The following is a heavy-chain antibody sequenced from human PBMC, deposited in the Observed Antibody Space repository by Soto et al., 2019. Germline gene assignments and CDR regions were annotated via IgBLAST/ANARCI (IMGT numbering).Heavy chain of an antibody. CDR1: GGTFSSYA. V-gene: IGHV1-69*13. D-gene: IGHD1-1*01. J-gene: IGHJ3*02. CDR2: IIPIFGTA. CDR3: ARDLGTTGTTDAFDI. Sequence: GASVKVSCKASGGTFSSYAISWVRQAPGQGLEWMGGIIPIFGTANYAQKFQGRVTITADESTSTAYMELSSLRSEDTAVYYCARDLGTTGTTDAFDIWGQGTMVTVSS.